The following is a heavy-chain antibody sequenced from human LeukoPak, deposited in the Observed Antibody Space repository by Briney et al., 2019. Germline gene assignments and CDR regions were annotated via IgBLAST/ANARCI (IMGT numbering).Heavy chain of an antibody. V-gene: IGHV3-74*01. J-gene: IGHJ5*02. CDR1: GFTFSSYW. D-gene: IGHD3-3*01. CDR2: INTDGSST. CDR3: ARAGPFTIFGVVTAFDP. Sequence: PGGSLRLSCAASGFTFSSYWMHWVRQAPGKGLVWVSPINTDGSSTSYADSVKGRFTISRDNAKNTLYLQMNSLRDEDTAVYYCARAGPFTIFGVVTAFDPWGQGTLATVSS.